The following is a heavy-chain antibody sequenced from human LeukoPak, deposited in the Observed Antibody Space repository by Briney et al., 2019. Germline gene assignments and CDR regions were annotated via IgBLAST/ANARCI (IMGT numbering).Heavy chain of an antibody. CDR2: MNPNSGST. Sequence: ASVKVSCKASGYTFTSYGISWVRQATGQGLEWMGWMNPNSGSTGYAQKFQGRVTMTRNTSISTAYMELSSLRSEDTAVYYCARVRYYYGSGSYYKAWGQGTLVTVSS. D-gene: IGHD3-10*01. J-gene: IGHJ5*02. CDR1: GYTFTSYG. V-gene: IGHV1-8*02. CDR3: ARVRYYYGSGSYYKA.